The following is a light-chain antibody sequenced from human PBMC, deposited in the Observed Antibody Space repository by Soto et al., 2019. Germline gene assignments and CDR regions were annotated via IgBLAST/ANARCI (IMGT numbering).Light chain of an antibody. J-gene: IGKJ4*01. CDR2: GAS. CDR3: QPYGASPPLS. Sequence: EILLTQSPATLSLSPGERARLCCKASQTVSSSYLAWYQQKPGQAPRLLIYGASSRATGIPDRFSGSGSGTDFTLTIRRLEPEDFAVYYCQPYGASPPLSFGGGTKVDIK. CDR1: QTVSSSY. V-gene: IGKV3-20*01.